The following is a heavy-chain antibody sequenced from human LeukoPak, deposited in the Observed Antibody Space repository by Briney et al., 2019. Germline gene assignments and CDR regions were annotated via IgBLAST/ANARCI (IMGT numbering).Heavy chain of an antibody. CDR3: ARGFNYGHDY. D-gene: IGHD5-18*01. CDR1: GYTFSGYN. V-gene: IGHV1-2*06. J-gene: IGHJ4*02. CDR2: VISHSGGT. Sequence: ASVKVSCKASGYTFSGYNMHWVRQAPGQGLEWMGRVISHSGGTNYAPRFQGRVTMTRDTSTSTAYMELSRLKSDDTAVYYCARGFNYGHDYWGQGTLVTVSS.